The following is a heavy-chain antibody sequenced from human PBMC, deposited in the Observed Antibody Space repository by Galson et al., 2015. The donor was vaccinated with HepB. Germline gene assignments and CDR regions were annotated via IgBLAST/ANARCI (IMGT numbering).Heavy chain of an antibody. CDR2: ISGRGAKT. CDR3: AKDPPRGIINGGRAFDV. CDR1: GFTFSGYD. J-gene: IGHJ3*01. Sequence: SLRLSCAASGFTFSGYDMSRFRQVPGKGPEWVSSISGRGAKTYYVDSVQGRFIISRDTSRSTLYLQMTSLRAEDTAIYYCAKDPPRGIINGGRAFDVWVQGTMIAVSS. D-gene: IGHD3-10*01. V-gene: IGHV3-23*01.